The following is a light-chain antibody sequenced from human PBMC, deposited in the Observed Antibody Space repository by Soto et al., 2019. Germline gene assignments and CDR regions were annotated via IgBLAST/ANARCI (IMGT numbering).Light chain of an antibody. J-gene: IGLJ1*01. Sequence: QSALTQPASVSGSPGQSITISCTGTSSDVGSYNLVSWYQQHTGKAPKLMIYEGSKRPSGVSNRFSGSKSGNTASLTISGLQAEDEAHYYCCSYARVFGTGTKVTVL. CDR3: CSYARV. V-gene: IGLV2-23*01. CDR2: EGS. CDR1: SSDVGSYNL.